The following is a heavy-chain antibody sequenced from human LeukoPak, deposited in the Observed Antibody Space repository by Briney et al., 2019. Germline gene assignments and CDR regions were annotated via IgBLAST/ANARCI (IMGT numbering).Heavy chain of an antibody. CDR2: IRKKNAGYTT. V-gene: IGHV3-72*01. Sequence: PGGSLRLSCAASGFIFSAYIMDWVRQAPGKGLEWIGRIRKKNAGYTTEYAASVKGRFVVSRDDSKDSVFLQMKSLEPEDTAVYYCTREGGEGDYTAFDLWGQGTMVTVSS. CDR1: GFIFSAYI. D-gene: IGHD3-3*01. J-gene: IGHJ3*01. CDR3: TREGGEGDYTAFDL.